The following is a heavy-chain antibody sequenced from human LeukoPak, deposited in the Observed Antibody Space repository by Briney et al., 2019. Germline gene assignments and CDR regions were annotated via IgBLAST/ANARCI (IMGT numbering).Heavy chain of an antibody. Sequence: SETLSLTCTVSGGSIISNTYYWGWIRQPPGTGLEWIGSIYYSGTTYYNPSLKSRVTISVDTSKNQFSLKLSSVTAADTAVYYCARLPVRYYYYMDVWGKGTTVTVSS. CDR1: GGSIISNTYY. V-gene: IGHV4-39*01. CDR2: IYYSGTT. J-gene: IGHJ6*03. CDR3: ARLPVRYYYYMDV.